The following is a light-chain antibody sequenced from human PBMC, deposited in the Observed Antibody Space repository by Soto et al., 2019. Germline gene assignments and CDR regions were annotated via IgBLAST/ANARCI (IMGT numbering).Light chain of an antibody. J-gene: IGLJ3*02. CDR2: RND. CDR3: AAWDDSLRGVV. V-gene: IGLV1-47*01. Sequence: QSVLTQPPSASGTPGQRVTISCSGSISNLGSNFVFWYQQLPGAAPKLLISRNDQRPSGVPDRFSGSKSGTSASLAISGLRSEDEADYHCAAWDDSLRGVVFGGVTQLTVL. CDR1: ISNLGSNF.